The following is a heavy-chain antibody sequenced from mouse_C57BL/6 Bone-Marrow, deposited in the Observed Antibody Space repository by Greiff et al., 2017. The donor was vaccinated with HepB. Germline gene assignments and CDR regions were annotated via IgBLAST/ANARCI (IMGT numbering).Heavy chain of an antibody. CDR1: GYTFTSYG. V-gene: IGHV1-81*01. CDR3: ARFLYGNSWFAY. Sequence: QVQLKQSGAELARPGASVKLSCKASGYTFTSYGISWVKQSTGQGLEWIGEIYPRSGNTYYNEKFKGKATLTADKSSSTAYMELRSLTYEDSAVYFCARFLYGNSWFAYWGQGTLVTVSA. CDR2: IYPRSGNT. J-gene: IGHJ3*01. D-gene: IGHD2-1*01.